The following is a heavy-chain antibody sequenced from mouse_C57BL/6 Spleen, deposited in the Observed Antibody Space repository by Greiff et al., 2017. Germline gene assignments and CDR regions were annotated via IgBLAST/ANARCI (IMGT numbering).Heavy chain of an antibody. J-gene: IGHJ1*03. V-gene: IGHV1-39*01. CDR2: INPNYGTT. CDR1: GYSFTDYN. D-gene: IGHD2-4*01. Sequence: EVKLMESGPELVKPGASVKISCKASGYSFTDYNMNWVKQSNGKSLEWIGVINPNYGTTSYNQKFKGKATLTVDQSSSPAYMQLNSLTSEVSAIYYCARFDYDWYFDVWGTGTTVTVSS. CDR3: ARFDYDWYFDV.